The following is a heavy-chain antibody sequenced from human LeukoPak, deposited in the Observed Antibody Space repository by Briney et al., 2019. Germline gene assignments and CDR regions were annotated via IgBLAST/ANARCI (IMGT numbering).Heavy chain of an antibody. V-gene: IGHV1-2*02. CDR3: ARDPQTYSFGPRFQH. J-gene: IGHJ1*01. CDR1: GYTFTGYY. D-gene: IGHD5-18*01. Sequence: ASVKVSCKASGYTFTGYYMHWVRQAPGQGLEWMGWINPNSGGTNYAQKFQGRVTMTRDTSISTAYMELSRLRSDDTAVYYCARDPQTYSFGPRFQHWGQGTLVTVSS. CDR2: INPNSGGT.